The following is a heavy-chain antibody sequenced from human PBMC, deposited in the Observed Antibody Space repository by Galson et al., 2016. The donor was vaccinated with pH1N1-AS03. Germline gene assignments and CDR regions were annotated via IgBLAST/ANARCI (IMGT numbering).Heavy chain of an antibody. D-gene: IGHD2-2*01. CDR3: ARVRSEWLGVNSSWYGIDS. J-gene: IGHJ4*02. Sequence: SETLSLTCTVSAGSISTYYWTWIRQPPGRGLEWIGYIYFSGRTNCSPSLKSRANISLDRSRNQFSLNLNSVTAAAPAVYYCARVRSEWLGVNSSWYGIDSWGQGTLVTVSS. CDR1: AGSISTYY. V-gene: IGHV4-59*01. CDR2: IYFSGRT.